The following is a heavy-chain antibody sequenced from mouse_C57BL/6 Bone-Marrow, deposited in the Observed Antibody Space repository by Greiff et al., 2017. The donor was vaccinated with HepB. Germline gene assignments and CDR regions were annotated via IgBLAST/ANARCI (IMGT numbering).Heavy chain of an antibody. CDR2: ISYDGSN. Sequence: EVQLVESGPGLVKPSQSLSLTCSVTGYSITSGYYWNWIRQFPGNKLEWMGYISYDGSNNYNPSLKNRISITRDTSKNQFFLKLNSVTTEDTATYYCARRGGITTVVAYYAMDYWGQGTSVTVSS. CDR1: GYSITSGYY. D-gene: IGHD1-1*01. J-gene: IGHJ4*01. CDR3: ARRGGITTVVAYYAMDY. V-gene: IGHV3-6*01.